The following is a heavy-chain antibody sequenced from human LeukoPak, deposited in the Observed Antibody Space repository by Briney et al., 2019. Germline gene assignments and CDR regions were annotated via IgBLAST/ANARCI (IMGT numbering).Heavy chain of an antibody. Sequence: GSPRLSSAPSGFTLYAYAMHSARQAPGPGLECLSLISRDGGSSFYADSLKGRFTISRYNSKNSLYLQMDNLTTEDTALYYCARVEDTAMIGSLDIWGQGTMVTVSS. CDR1: GFTLYAYA. D-gene: IGHD5-18*01. V-gene: IGHV3-43*02. J-gene: IGHJ3*02. CDR3: ARVEDTAMIGSLDI. CDR2: ISRDGGSS.